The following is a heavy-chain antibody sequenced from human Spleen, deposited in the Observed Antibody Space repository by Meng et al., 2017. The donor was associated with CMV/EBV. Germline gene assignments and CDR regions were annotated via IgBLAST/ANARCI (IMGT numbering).Heavy chain of an antibody. J-gene: IGHJ4*02. D-gene: IGHD3-22*01. CDR3: ARLNYYDSSGYYYFDY. V-gene: IGHV1-18*01. CDR1: GYTFITYG. Sequence: ASVKVSCKASGYTFITYGISWVRQAPGQGLEWMGWISGDNGNTKYAQKFQGRVTMTTDTSTNTAYMELRSLRSEDTAVYYCARLNYYDSSGYYYFDYWGQGTLVTVSS. CDR2: ISGDNGNT.